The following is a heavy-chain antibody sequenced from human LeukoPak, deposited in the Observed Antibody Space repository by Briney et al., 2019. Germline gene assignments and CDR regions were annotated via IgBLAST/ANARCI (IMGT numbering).Heavy chain of an antibody. CDR2: ISGSGGST. Sequence: TGGSLRLSCAASGFTFSTYAMSWVRQAPGKGLEWVSAISGSGGSTYYADSVKGRFTISRDNSKNTLYLQMNSLRAEDTAVYYCAKDRFSFSDYWGQGTLVTVSS. J-gene: IGHJ4*02. D-gene: IGHD2/OR15-2a*01. V-gene: IGHV3-23*01. CDR3: AKDRFSFSDY. CDR1: GFTFSTYA.